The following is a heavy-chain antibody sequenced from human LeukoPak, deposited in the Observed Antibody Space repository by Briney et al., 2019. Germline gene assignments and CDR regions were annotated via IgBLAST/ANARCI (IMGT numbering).Heavy chain of an antibody. V-gene: IGHV1-18*01. D-gene: IGHD2-8*01. CDR2: IGTSSGNT. Sequence: ASVTVSFKASGYTFTKYGISWVRQAPGQGLEWMGWIGTSSGNTNYAQKLQGRVTMTTDTSTTTAYMELRSLRSDDTAVYYCARESLEGVKYYYGMDVWGQGTTVTVPS. J-gene: IGHJ6*02. CDR1: GYTFTKYG. CDR3: ARESLEGVKYYYGMDV.